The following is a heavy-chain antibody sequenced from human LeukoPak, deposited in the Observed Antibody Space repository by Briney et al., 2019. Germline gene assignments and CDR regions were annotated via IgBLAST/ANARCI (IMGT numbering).Heavy chain of an antibody. CDR3: ARDRAYYYDFWSGYSRPTDAFDI. J-gene: IGHJ3*02. CDR1: GFTFSSYW. CDR2: INSDGSST. D-gene: IGHD3-3*01. Sequence: GGSLRLSCAASGFTFSSYWMHWVRQAPGKGLVWVSRINSDGSSTNYADSVKGRFTISRDNAKNTLYLQMNSLRAEDTAVYYCARDRAYYYDFWSGYSRPTDAFDIWGQGTMVTVSS. V-gene: IGHV3-74*01.